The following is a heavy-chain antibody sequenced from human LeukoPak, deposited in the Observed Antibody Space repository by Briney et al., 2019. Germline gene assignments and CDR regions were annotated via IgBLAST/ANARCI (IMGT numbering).Heavy chain of an antibody. J-gene: IGHJ4*02. CDR2: ITAYNDNT. V-gene: IGHV1-18*01. CDR3: ARALLWFGEPSHIDY. Sequence: ASVNVSCKASGYTFTSYSISWVRQAPGQGLEWMGWITAYNDNTNYAQKLQGRVTMTTDTSTSTAYMELRSLRSDDTAVYYCARALLWFGEPSHIDYWGQGTLVTASS. CDR1: GYTFTSYS. D-gene: IGHD3-10*01.